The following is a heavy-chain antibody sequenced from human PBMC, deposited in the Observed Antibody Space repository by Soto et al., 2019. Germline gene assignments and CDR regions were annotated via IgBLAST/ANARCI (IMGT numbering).Heavy chain of an antibody. CDR1: GLTFRGHA. V-gene: IGHV3-30-3*01. J-gene: IGHJ3*02. CDR3: ARGQQRLDGAFDI. D-gene: IGHD6-25*01. CDR2: ISYDDNNI. Sequence: QVQLVESGGGVVQPGRSLRLSCAASGLTFRGHAVHWVRQAPGKGLEWVALISYDDNNIYYADSVKGRFTISRDNSKNRLCRQMYGLRAAVTAVEYWARGQQRLDGAFDIWGQGTMVTVSS.